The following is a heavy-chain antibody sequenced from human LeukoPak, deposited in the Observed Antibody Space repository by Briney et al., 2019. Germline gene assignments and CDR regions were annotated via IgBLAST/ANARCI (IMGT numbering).Heavy chain of an antibody. CDR3: ARTYPPDSSDAFDI. CDR1: GFTVSSNY. Sequence: QPGGSLRLSCAASGFTVSSNYMSWVRQAPGKGLEWVSVIYSGGSTYYADSVKGRFTISRDNSKNTLYLQMNSLRAEDTAVYYCARTYPPDSSDAFDIWGQGTMVTVSS. V-gene: IGHV3-66*02. CDR2: IYSGGST. D-gene: IGHD3-22*01. J-gene: IGHJ3*02.